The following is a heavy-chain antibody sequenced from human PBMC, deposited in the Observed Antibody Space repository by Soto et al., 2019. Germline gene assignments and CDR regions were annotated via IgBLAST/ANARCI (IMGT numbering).Heavy chain of an antibody. CDR2: FDPEDGET. CDR1: GYTLTDLS. Sequence: GASVKVSCKVSGYTLTDLSMQWVRQAPGKGLEWMGGFDPEDGETIYAQKFQGRVTMTEDTATDTAYMELSSLRSEDTAVYYCATRCSGGSCPFDYWGQGTLVTVSS. D-gene: IGHD2-15*01. V-gene: IGHV1-24*01. CDR3: ATRCSGGSCPFDY. J-gene: IGHJ4*02.